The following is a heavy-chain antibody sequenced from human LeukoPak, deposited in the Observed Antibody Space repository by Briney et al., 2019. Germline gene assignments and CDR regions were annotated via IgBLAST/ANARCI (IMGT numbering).Heavy chain of an antibody. CDR3: ARGTLYYDSSGYSKRNWFDP. CDR1: GYTFTSYG. D-gene: IGHD3-22*01. J-gene: IGHJ5*02. V-gene: IGHV1-8*02. Sequence: ASVKVSCKASGYTFTSYGITWVRQAPGQGLEWMGWIRGYNGKTNYAQKFQGRVTMTRNTSISTAYMELSSLRSEDTAVYYCARGTLYYDSSGYSKRNWFDPWGQGTLVTVSS. CDR2: IRGYNGKT.